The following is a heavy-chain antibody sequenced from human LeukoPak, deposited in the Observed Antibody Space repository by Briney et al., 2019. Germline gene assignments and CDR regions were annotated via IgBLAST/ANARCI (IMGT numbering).Heavy chain of an antibody. V-gene: IGHV3-30-3*01. CDR3: ARDSPLYGSGSCFDY. D-gene: IGHD3-10*01. Sequence: PGGSLRLSCAASGFTFSSYAMHWVRQAPGKGLEWVAVISYDGSNKYYADSVKGRFTISRDNSKNTLYLQMNSLRAEDTAVYYCARDSPLYGSGSCFDYWGQGTLVTVSS. CDR2: ISYDGSNK. J-gene: IGHJ4*02. CDR1: GFTFSSYA.